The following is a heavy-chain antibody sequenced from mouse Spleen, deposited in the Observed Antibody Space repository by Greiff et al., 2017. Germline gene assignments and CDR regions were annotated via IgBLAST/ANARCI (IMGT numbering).Heavy chain of an antibody. CDR3: ARWGGDVDY. J-gene: IGHJ2*01. V-gene: IGHV1-69*01. Sequence: QVQLQQPGAELVMPGASVKLSCKASGYTFTSYWMHWVKQRPGQGLEWIGEIDPSDSYTNYNQKFKGKATLTVDKSSSTAYMQLSSLTSEDSAVYYCARWGGDVDYWGQGTTLTVSS. D-gene: IGHD3-3*01. CDR1: GYTFTSYW. CDR2: IDPSDSYT.